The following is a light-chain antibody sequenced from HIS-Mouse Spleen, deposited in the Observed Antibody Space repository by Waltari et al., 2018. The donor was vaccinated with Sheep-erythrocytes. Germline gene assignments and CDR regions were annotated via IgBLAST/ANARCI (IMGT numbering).Light chain of an antibody. CDR2: SHK. CDR1: SSNIGSNP. V-gene: IGLV1-44*01. Sequence: QSVLTQPPSASGTPGQRVTISCSGSSSNIGSNPVNWYQQLPGTAPKLLIYSHKLRPSGVPDRFSGSKSGTSASLAISGLQSEDEADYYCAAWDDSLNGPVFGGGTKLTVL. J-gene: IGLJ3*02. CDR3: AAWDDSLNGPV.